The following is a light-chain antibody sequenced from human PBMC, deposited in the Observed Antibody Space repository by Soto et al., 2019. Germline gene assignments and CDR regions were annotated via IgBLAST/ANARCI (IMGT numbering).Light chain of an antibody. J-gene: IGLJ3*02. CDR2: EVR. CDR1: TNDIGGYNY. V-gene: IGLV2-14*01. Sequence: QSALTQPASVSGSPGQSITISCSGTTNDIGGYNYVSWYQHHPGKVPKVIIYEVRNRPSGVSNRFSGSKSGNTASLTISGLQAEDEADYYCCSYTINATLVFGGGTKQTVL. CDR3: CSYTINATLV.